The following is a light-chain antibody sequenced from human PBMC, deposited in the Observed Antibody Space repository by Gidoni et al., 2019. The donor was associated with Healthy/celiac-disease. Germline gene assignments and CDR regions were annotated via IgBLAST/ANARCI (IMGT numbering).Light chain of an antibody. Sequence: ELVLTQSPGTLSLSPGERATPSCRASQSVSSSYLAWYQQKPGQAPRLLIYGASSRATGIPDRFSGSGSGTDFTLTISRLEPEEFAVYYCQQYGSSPYTFGQGTKLEIK. CDR1: QSVSSSY. J-gene: IGKJ2*01. CDR2: GAS. CDR3: QQYGSSPYT. V-gene: IGKV3-20*01.